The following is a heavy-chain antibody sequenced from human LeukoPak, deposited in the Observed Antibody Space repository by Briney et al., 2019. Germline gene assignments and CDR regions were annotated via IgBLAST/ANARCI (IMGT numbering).Heavy chain of an antibody. CDR3: ARVGILTGYGSFDY. D-gene: IGHD3-9*01. V-gene: IGHV3-7*01. J-gene: IGHJ4*02. CDR1: GFTFSSHY. Sequence: GGSLRLSCAASGFTFSSHYMTWVRQAPGKGLEWVATIKQDGTEKHYVDSVSGRFTISRDNAKNSLYLQMNSLRAEDTAVYYCARVGILTGYGSFDYWGQGTLVTVSS. CDR2: IKQDGTEK.